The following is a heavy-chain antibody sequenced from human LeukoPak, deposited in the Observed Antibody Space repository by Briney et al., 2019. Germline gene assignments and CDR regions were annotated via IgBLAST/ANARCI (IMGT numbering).Heavy chain of an antibody. Sequence: GGSLRLSCAASGFTFSSYSMNWVRQAPGKGLEWVSSISSSSSYIYYADSVKGRFTISRDNAKNSLYLQMNSLRAEETAVYYCARGVVSGTLGYWGQGTLVTVSS. D-gene: IGHD2-15*01. J-gene: IGHJ4*02. CDR2: ISSSSSYI. CDR3: ARGVVSGTLGY. V-gene: IGHV3-21*01. CDR1: GFTFSSYS.